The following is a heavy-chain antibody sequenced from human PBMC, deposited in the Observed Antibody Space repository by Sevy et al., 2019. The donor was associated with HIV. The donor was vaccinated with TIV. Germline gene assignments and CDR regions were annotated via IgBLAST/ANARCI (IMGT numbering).Heavy chain of an antibody. CDR2: INSKSNNI. V-gene: IGHV3-9*01. CDR1: GFIFGDYG. Sequence: GGSLRLSCAASGFIFGDYGMHWVRQAPGKGLEWVSGINSKSNNIGYADSVKGRFTISRDNVRNSLYLQMNSLRTEDTALYYCAKVHSGGPSDSSGYNAFHIWGQGTMVTVSS. J-gene: IGHJ3*02. D-gene: IGHD3-22*01. CDR3: AKVHSGGPSDSSGYNAFHI.